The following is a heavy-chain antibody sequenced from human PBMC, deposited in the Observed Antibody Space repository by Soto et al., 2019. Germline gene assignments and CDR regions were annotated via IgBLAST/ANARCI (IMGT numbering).Heavy chain of an antibody. CDR2: INHSGST. J-gene: IGHJ4*02. CDR1: GGSFSGYY. CDR3: ARGVGWLHRTLDC. Sequence: SETLSLTCAVYGGSFSGYYWSWIRQPPGKGLEWIGEINHSGSTNYNPSLKSRVTISVDTSKNPFSLKLSSVTAADTAVYYCARGVGWLHRTLDCWGQGTLVPVYS. D-gene: IGHD5-12*01. V-gene: IGHV4-34*01.